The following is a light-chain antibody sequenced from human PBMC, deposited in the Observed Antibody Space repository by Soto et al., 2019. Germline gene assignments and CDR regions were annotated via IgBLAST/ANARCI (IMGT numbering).Light chain of an antibody. CDR1: QNISIY. CDR2: AAS. J-gene: IGKJ3*01. V-gene: IGKV1-39*01. CDR3: QQSYSPLFP. Sequence: DIQMTQSPSSLSASVGDRVTITCRASQNISIYLNWYHHKPGKAPSLLIHAASSLESGVPSRFSGSGSGTEFTLIISSLQPEDYATYYCQQSYSPLFPFGPGTKVDVK.